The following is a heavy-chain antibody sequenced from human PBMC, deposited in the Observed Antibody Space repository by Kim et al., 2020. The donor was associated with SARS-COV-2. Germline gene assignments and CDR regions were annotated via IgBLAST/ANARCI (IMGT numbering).Heavy chain of an antibody. CDR2: IDWDDDK. D-gene: IGHD6-19*01. Sequence: SGPTLVNPTQTLTLTCTFSGFSLSTTRMCVSWIRQPPGKALEWLACIDWDDDKYYSTSLKTRLTISKDTSKNQMVLTMTNMDPVDTATYYCARKVAVSRGWYARFDHWGQGIRVAVSS. CDR3: ARKVAVSRGWYARFDH. CDR1: GFSLSTTRMC. J-gene: IGHJ4*02. V-gene: IGHV2-70*11.